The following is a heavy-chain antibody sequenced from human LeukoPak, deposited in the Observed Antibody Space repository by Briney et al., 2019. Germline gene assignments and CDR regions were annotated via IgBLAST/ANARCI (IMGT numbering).Heavy chain of an antibody. CDR2: IWYGASNK. D-gene: IGHD1-7*01. Sequence: PGGSLRLSCAASGFTFSSYGMHWVRQAPGKGLEWVAVIWYGASNKYYADSVKGRFTNSRDNSKNTLYLQMKSLRDDDTAVYYCVRGVGVSRFNYLDPWSQGTLVIVYS. J-gene: IGHJ5*02. CDR1: GFTFSSYG. CDR3: VRGVGVSRFNYLDP. V-gene: IGHV3-33*01.